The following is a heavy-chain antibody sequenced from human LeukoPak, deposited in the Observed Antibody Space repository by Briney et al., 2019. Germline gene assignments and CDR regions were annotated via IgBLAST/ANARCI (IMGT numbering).Heavy chain of an antibody. CDR2: ISAYSGHT. V-gene: IGHV1-18*01. CDR3: ARDKDMGAVAGTFDY. CDR1: VGTFSNYA. Sequence: ASVKVSCKASVGTFSNYALSWVRQAPGQGLEWMGWISAYSGHTNYAQNLQGRVTMTTDTSTSTAYMELRSLRSDDTAVYYCARDKDMGAVAGTFDYWGQGTLVTVSS. J-gene: IGHJ4*02. D-gene: IGHD6-19*01.